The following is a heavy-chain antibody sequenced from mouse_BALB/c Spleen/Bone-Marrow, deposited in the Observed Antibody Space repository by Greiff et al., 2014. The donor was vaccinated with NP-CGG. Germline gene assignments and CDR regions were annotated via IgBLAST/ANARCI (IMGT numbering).Heavy chain of an antibody. D-gene: IGHD2-14*01. J-gene: IGHJ2*01. Sequence: VQLVESGAELMKPGASVKISCKATGYTFSTYWIEWVKQRPGHGLEWIGEILPGSGTTNYNEKLKGRATFTAETSSNTAYMQLSGLTSEDSAVYYCARYKVRRVFDYWGHGTTLTVSS. CDR3: ARYKVRRVFDY. CDR2: ILPGSGTT. CDR1: GYTFSTYW. V-gene: IGHV1-9*01.